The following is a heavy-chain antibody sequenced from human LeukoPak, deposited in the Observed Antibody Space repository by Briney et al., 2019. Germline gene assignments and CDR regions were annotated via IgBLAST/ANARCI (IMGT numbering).Heavy chain of an antibody. Sequence: GSLRLSCAASGFPFSSHSMNWVRQAPGKGLEGVSSISSSSSYIYYADSVKGRFTISRDNAKNSLYLQMNSLRAEDTAVYYCARSGCSGGSCYYASAFDIWGQGTMVTVSS. CDR1: GFPFSSHS. V-gene: IGHV3-21*01. D-gene: IGHD2-15*01. CDR2: ISSSSSYI. CDR3: ARSGCSGGSCYYASAFDI. J-gene: IGHJ3*02.